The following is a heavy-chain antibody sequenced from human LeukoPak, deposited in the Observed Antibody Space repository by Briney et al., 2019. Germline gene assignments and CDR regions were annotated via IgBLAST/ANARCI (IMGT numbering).Heavy chain of an antibody. CDR2: IYYSGSA. CDR1: GGSISTYY. V-gene: IGHV4-59*01. Sequence: SETLSLTCTVSGGSISTYYWSWIRQPPGKGLEWIGYIYYSGSANYNPSLKSRVTISVDTSKNQFSLKLSSVTAADTAVYYCARSYGSGNYFDYWGQGTLVAVSS. D-gene: IGHD3-10*01. J-gene: IGHJ4*02. CDR3: ARSYGSGNYFDY.